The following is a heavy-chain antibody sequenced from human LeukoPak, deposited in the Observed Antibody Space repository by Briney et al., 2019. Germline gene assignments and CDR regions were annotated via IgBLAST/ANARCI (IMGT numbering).Heavy chain of an antibody. CDR3: AKGAYDYIEMGYFDY. V-gene: IGHV3-23*01. CDR1: GFSLTNFA. J-gene: IGHJ4*02. D-gene: IGHD5-12*01. Sequence: GGSLRLSCAASGFSLTNFAMSWVRQAPGKGLEWVSLIIGSSGHTFYADSVKGRFTISRDNSKNRLYLQMNSLRAEDTALYYCAKGAYDYIEMGYFDYWGQGTLVTVSS. CDR2: IIGSSGHT.